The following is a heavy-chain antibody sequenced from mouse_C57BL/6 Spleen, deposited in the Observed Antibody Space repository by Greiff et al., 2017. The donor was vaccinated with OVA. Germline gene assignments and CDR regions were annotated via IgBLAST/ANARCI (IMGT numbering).Heavy chain of an antibody. CDR2: IHPNSGST. CDR3: ARSDYGNFAY. J-gene: IGHJ3*01. V-gene: IGHV1-64*01. D-gene: IGHD2-1*01. CDR1: GYTFTSYW. Sequence: QVQLKQPGAELVKPGASVKLSCKASGYTFTSYWMHWVKQRPGQGLEWIGMIHPNSGSTNYNEKFKSKATLTVDKSSSTAYMKLSSLTSEDSAVYYCARSDYGNFAYWGQGTLVTVSA.